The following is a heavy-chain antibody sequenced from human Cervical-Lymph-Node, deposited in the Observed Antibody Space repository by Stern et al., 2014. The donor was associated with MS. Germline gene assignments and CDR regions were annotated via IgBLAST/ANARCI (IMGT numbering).Heavy chain of an antibody. CDR3: ARIGGSGWTGGFDY. CDR1: GFSLSNARMG. CDR2: IFSNDEK. D-gene: IGHD6-19*01. Sequence: LRESGPVLVKPTETLTLTCTVSGFSLSNARMGVSWIRQPPGKALEWXAHIFSNDEKSYSTSLKSRLTISKDTSKSQVVLTMTNMDPVDTATYYCARIGGSGWTGGFDYWGQGTLVTVSS. V-gene: IGHV2-26*01. J-gene: IGHJ4*02.